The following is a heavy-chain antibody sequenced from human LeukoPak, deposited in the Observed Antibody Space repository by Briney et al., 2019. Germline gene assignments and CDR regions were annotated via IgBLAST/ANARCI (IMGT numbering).Heavy chain of an antibody. CDR1: GYTFTSYD. CDR3: ARDVTPRGSQLGPTGIESY. J-gene: IGHJ4*02. V-gene: IGHV1-8*03. Sequence: GASVKVSCKASGYTFTSYDINWVRQATGQGLEWMGWMNPNSGNTGYAQKFQGRITITRNTSISTAYMELSSLRSEDTAVYYCARDVTPRGSQLGPTGIESYWGQGTLVTVSS. CDR2: MNPNSGNT. D-gene: IGHD6-13*01.